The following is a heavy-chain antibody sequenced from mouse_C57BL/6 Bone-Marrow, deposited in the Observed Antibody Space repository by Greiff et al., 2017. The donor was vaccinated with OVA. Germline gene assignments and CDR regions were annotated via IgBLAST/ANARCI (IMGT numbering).Heavy chain of an antibody. Sequence: EVQLQQSGPELVKPGASVKISCKASGYSFTGYYMNWVKQSPEKSLEWIGEINPSTGGTNYNQKFKDKATVTVDKSSSTAYMQLKSLTSEDSAVYYCARVYSFYYYGSTWYFDDWGTGTTVTVSS. CDR3: ARVYSFYYYGSTWYFDD. CDR1: GYSFTGYY. D-gene: IGHD1-1*01. J-gene: IGHJ1*03. CDR2: INPSTGGT. V-gene: IGHV1-42*01.